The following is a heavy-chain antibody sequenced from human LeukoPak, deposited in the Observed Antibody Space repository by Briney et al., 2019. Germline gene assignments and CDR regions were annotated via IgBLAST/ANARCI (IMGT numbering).Heavy chain of an antibody. CDR2: IRYDGNNK. J-gene: IGHJ6*03. D-gene: IGHD2-2*01. V-gene: IGHV3-30*02. CDR1: GFTFSNYG. Sequence: GGSLRLSCGASGFTFSNYGMLWVRQAPGKGLDWVAFIRYDGNNKLYADSVKGRFTISRDNSKNTLYLHINSLRSEDTAVYYCARERYQPLLYSHYMDVWGKGTTVTVSS. CDR3: ARERYQPLLYSHYMDV.